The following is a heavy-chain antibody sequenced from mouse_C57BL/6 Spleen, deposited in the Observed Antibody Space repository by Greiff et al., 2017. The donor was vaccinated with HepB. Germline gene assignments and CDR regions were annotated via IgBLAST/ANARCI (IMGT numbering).Heavy chain of an antibody. CDR2: IDPETGST. CDR1: GFSFPVSV. V-gene: IGHV1-15*01. Sequence: VQLQQSGAALVRPGASVTLSCKASGFSFPVSVLHWVLQTPVLGLEWIGAIDPETGSTAYNQKFKGKAILPADKSSSTAYMELRSLTSEDSAVYYCTRYYYDYGDAMDYWGQGTSVTVSS. CDR3: TRYYYDYGDAMDY. J-gene: IGHJ4*01. D-gene: IGHD2-4*01.